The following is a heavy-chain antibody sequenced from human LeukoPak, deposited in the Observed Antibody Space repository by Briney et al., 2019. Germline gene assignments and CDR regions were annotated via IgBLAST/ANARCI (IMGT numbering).Heavy chain of an antibody. CDR2: ISGSGGST. V-gene: IGHV3-23*01. D-gene: IGHD2-15*01. Sequence: GGSLRLSCAASGFTLSSYAMSWVRQAPGKGLEWVSAISGSGGSTYYADSVKGRFTISRDNSKNTLYLQMNSLRAEDTAVYYCATVVVVAATYYAFDYWGQGTLVTVSS. J-gene: IGHJ4*02. CDR1: GFTLSSYA. CDR3: ATVVVVAATYYAFDY.